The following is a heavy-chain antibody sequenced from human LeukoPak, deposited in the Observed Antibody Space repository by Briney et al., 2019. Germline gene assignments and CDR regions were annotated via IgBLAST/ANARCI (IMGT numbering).Heavy chain of an antibody. CDR1: GDSITHSNFY. CDR3: AGRGIVTGYFDF. Sequence: PSEPLSLTCTVSGDSITHSNFYWGWIRQSPGKGLEWIGSIFHSGSPNYNPSLKSRVTISVDTSKNQFYLRVRSVTAAETALYYCAGRGIVTGYFDFWGRGTLVTVSS. CDR2: IFHSGSP. D-gene: IGHD3-9*01. V-gene: IGHV4-39*01. J-gene: IGHJ4*02.